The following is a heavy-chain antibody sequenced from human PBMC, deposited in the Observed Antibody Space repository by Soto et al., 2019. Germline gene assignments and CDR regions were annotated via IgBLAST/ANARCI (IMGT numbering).Heavy chain of an antibody. Sequence: VQLFQSGGGLVQPGNSLKLSCAASGFTLSNYAMSWVRQAPGKGLEWVSSLSVNGGTTYYAESVNGRFTISRDKSTNTLYLQMNSLRAEYTAVYYCAKDDYGYWFDPWGQGTLVTVSS. CDR1: GFTLSNYA. CDR2: LSVNGGTT. D-gene: IGHD3-16*01. J-gene: IGHJ5*02. CDR3: AKDDYGYWFDP. V-gene: IGHV3-23*01.